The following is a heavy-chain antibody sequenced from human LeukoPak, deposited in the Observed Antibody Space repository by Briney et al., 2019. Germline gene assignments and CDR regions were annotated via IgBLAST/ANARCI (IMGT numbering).Heavy chain of an antibody. Sequence: LGGSLRLSCAASVFTFADYAIHWVRQAPGPGLEWVSVISGDGVSTYYADSVKGRFTISRDNSKNSLYLQMNSLRTEDTALYYCAKIGYGDREFDYWGQGTLVTVSS. CDR3: AKIGYGDREFDY. V-gene: IGHV3-43*02. D-gene: IGHD4-17*01. CDR1: VFTFADYA. CDR2: ISGDGVST. J-gene: IGHJ4*02.